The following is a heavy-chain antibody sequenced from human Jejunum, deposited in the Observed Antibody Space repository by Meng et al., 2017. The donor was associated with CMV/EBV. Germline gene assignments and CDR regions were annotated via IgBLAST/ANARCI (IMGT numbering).Heavy chain of an antibody. Sequence: ASGYTFTDHYIHWVRQAPGQGLEWMSWINPNTGGTNYAQIFQGRITMTWDTSISAAYMKLTSLTSDDTAVYYCAREPPRGVHFDHWGQGTLVTVSS. CDR1: GYTFTDHY. CDR2: INPNTGGT. J-gene: IGHJ4*02. D-gene: IGHD5-24*01. V-gene: IGHV1-2*02. CDR3: AREPPRGVHFDH.